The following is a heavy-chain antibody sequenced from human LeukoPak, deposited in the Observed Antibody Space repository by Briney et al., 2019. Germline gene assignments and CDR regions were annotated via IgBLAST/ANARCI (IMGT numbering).Heavy chain of an antibody. CDR3: ARARFDIVVVVAAQPRRNYYYGMDV. J-gene: IGHJ6*02. V-gene: IGHV1-46*01. Sequence: EASVKVSCKASGYTFIINYMHWVRQAPGQGLEWVGVINPIDITTSYAQKFQGRVTITADESTSTAYMELSSLRSEDTAVYYCARARFDIVVVVAAQPRRNYYYGMDVWGQGTTVTVSS. D-gene: IGHD2-15*01. CDR1: GYTFIINY. CDR2: INPIDITT.